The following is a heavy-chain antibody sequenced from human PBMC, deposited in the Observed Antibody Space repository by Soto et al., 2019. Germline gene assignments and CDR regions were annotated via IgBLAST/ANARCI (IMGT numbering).Heavy chain of an antibody. CDR2: IRSKANNFAT. Sequence: EVQVVESGGGLVQPGGSLTLSCAASGFTFSDSAMHWVRQASGKGLEWLGRIRSKANNFATAYAASVKGRFTISRDDAKNTVYLQMNSLNSEDTAVYYCTRRSEYDSGGYYYAYDYWAQGTRVTVSS. CDR1: GFTFSDSA. CDR3: TRRSEYDSGGYYYAYDY. D-gene: IGHD3-22*01. V-gene: IGHV3-73*02. J-gene: IGHJ4*02.